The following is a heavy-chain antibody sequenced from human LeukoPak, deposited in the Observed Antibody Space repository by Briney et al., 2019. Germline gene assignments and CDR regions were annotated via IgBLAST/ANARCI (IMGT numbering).Heavy chain of an antibody. V-gene: IGHV5-51*01. CDR3: ARPNDYGYYFDY. Sequence: GESLKISCKTSGYSFTNYWLGWVRQMPGKGLEWMGIIYPGDSDARYSPSFQGQVTFSVDKSISTAYLQWSSLQASGTAMYYCARPNDYGYYFDYWGQGTLVTVSS. J-gene: IGHJ4*02. D-gene: IGHD4-17*01. CDR2: IYPGDSDA. CDR1: GYSFTNYW.